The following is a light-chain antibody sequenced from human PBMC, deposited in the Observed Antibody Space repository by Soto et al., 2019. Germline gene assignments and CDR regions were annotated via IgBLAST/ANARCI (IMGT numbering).Light chain of an antibody. CDR3: QQYNNWPPPLT. CDR2: GAS. V-gene: IGKV3-15*01. J-gene: IGKJ4*01. Sequence: EIVMTQSPATLSVSPGERATLSCRASQSVSSNLAWYQQKPGQAPRLLIYGASTRATGIPARFSGSGSGTEFTLTISRLQSEDFAVYYCQQYNNWPPPLTFGGGNKVEIK. CDR1: QSVSSN.